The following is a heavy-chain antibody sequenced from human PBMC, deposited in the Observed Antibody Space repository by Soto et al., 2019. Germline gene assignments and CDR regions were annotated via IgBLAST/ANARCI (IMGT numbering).Heavy chain of an antibody. J-gene: IGHJ5*02. CDR1: GYTFSNYG. Sequence: SVKVSCKPSGYTFSNYGITWVRQAPGQPLEWLGWISLYSDGTNYAQKFQGRVSMTTDTSTTTAYMELRSLRSDDTAVYYCARVVPGAEAWFGPWGQGTLVTVSS. V-gene: IGHV1-18*01. D-gene: IGHD2-2*01. CDR3: ARVVPGAEAWFGP. CDR2: ISLYSDGT.